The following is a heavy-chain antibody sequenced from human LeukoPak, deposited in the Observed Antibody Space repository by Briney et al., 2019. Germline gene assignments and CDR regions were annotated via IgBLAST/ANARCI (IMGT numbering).Heavy chain of an antibody. V-gene: IGHV3-7*01. CDR3: ARDRVTMVRGVYYYYYYYMDV. Sequence: AGGSLRLSCAASGFTFSSYWMSWVRQAPGKGLEWVANIKQDGSEKYYVDSVKGRFTISRDNAKNSLYLQMNSLRAEDTAVYYCARDRVTMVRGVYYYYYYYMDVWGKGTTVTISS. CDR1: GFTFSSYW. CDR2: IKQDGSEK. J-gene: IGHJ6*03. D-gene: IGHD3-10*01.